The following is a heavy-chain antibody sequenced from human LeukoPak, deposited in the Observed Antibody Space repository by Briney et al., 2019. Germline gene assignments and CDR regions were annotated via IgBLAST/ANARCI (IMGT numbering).Heavy chain of an antibody. V-gene: IGHV3-53*01. CDR2: IYIGDST. CDR3: ARVVQVYYYGSGREDYFDY. CDR1: GFTVSSNY. Sequence: GSLRLSCAASGFTVSSNYMSWVRQAPGKGLEWVSTIYIGDSTYYADSVKGRFTISRDNSKNTLYLQLNSLRADDMAVYYCARVVQVYYYGSGREDYFDYWGRGTLVTVSS. D-gene: IGHD3-10*01. J-gene: IGHJ4*02.